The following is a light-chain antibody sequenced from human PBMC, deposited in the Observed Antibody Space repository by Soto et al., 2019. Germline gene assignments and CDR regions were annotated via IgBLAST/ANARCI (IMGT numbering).Light chain of an antibody. V-gene: IGLV2-23*03. CDR1: SSDVGSYNL. J-gene: IGLJ1*01. CDR2: EGT. Sequence: QSALTQPASVSGSPGQSITISCTGTSSDVGSYNLISWYQQHPGKAPKLMIYEGTKRPSGVSNRFSGSKSDNTASLTISGLQAEDEAEYYCCAYAGSSTVVFGTGTKVTVL. CDR3: CAYAGSSTVV.